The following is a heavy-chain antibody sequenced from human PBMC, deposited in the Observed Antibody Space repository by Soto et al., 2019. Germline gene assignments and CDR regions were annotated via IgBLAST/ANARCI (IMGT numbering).Heavy chain of an antibody. CDR2: INAGNGNT. Sequence: VPVKLDCKASGYTLTSYAMHWGRQDPGQRLEWIGWINAGNGNTKYSQKFQGRVTITRDTSASTAYMELSSLRSEDTAVYYCARVSSGWYERYFDYWGQGTLVTVSS. V-gene: IGHV1-3*01. CDR3: ARVSSGWYERYFDY. D-gene: IGHD6-19*01. J-gene: IGHJ4*02. CDR1: GYTLTSYA.